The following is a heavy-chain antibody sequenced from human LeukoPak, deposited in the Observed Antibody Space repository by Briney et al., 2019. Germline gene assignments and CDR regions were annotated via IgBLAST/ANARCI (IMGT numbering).Heavy chain of an antibody. J-gene: IGHJ5*02. CDR1: GGSISSYY. D-gene: IGHD3-10*01. CDR2: IYYSGST. CDR3: ARVGTYYYGSGPSGWFDP. Sequence: SETLSLTCIDSGGSISSYYLSWIRQPPGKGLEWIGYIYYSGSTNYNPSLTSRVTISVDTSKNQFSLKLSSVSAADTAVYYCARVGTYYYGSGPSGWFDPWGQGTLVTVSS. V-gene: IGHV4-59*01.